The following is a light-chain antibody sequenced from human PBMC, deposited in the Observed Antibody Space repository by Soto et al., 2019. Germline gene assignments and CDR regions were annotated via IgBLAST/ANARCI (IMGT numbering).Light chain of an antibody. J-gene: IGLJ1*01. CDR2: DVS. Sequence: QSVLTQPASVSGAPGQSITISCTGTSSDVGGYNYVSWYQQHPGKAAKLMIYDVSNRPSGVSNRFSGSKSGNTASLTISGLQAEDEADHYCSSYTSSSTPYDFGTGTKLTVL. V-gene: IGLV2-14*01. CDR3: SSYTSSSTPYD. CDR1: SSDVGGYNY.